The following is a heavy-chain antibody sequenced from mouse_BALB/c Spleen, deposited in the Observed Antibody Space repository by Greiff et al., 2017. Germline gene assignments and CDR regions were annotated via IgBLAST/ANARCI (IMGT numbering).Heavy chain of an antibody. Sequence: EVKLMESGAELVKPGASVKLSCTASGFNIKDTYMHWVKQRPEQGLEWIGRIDPANGNTKYDPKFQGKATITADTSSNTAYLQLSSLTSEDTAVYYCARSWSSWFAYWGQGTLVTVSA. CDR1: GFNIKDTY. CDR2: IDPANGNT. CDR3: ARSWSSWFAY. V-gene: IGHV14-3*02. J-gene: IGHJ3*01.